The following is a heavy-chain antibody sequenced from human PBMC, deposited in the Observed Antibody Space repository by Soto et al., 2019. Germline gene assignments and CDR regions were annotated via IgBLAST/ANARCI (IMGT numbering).Heavy chain of an antibody. CDR1: GGSISSSSYY. CDR2: IYYSGST. D-gene: IGHD6-19*01. V-gene: IGHV4-39*01. J-gene: IGHJ6*01. CDR3: ARAGQGLVYYYYFYGMDV. Sequence: PSETLSLTCTVSGGSISSSSYYWGWIRQPPGKGLEWIGRIYYSGSTYYNPSLKSRVTISVDTSTNKMSLKLSSVTAADTAVYYCARAGQGLVYYYYFYGMDVWGQGTTVTVSS.